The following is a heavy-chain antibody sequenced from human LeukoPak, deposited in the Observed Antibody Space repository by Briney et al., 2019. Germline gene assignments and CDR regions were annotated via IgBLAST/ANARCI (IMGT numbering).Heavy chain of an antibody. Sequence: GGSLRLSCAASGFTFSSYSMNWVRQAPGKGLEWVSYISSSSSTIYYADSVKGRFTISRDNSKNTLYLQMNSLRAEDTAVYYCAKSKDYYGSEGYWGQGTLVTVSS. V-gene: IGHV3-48*01. CDR1: GFTFSSYS. CDR2: ISSSSSTI. D-gene: IGHD3-10*01. CDR3: AKSKDYYGSEGY. J-gene: IGHJ4*02.